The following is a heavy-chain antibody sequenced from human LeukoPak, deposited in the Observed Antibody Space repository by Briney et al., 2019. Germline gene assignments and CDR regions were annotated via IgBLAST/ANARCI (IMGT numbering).Heavy chain of an antibody. J-gene: IGHJ6*04. CDR2: ISGSGGST. D-gene: IGHD1-26*01. CDR1: GFTFSNYA. CDR3: AKELSGSRNV. V-gene: IGHV3-23*01. Sequence: PGGSLRLSCAASGFTFSNYAMSWVRQAPGKGLEWVSGISGSGGSTYYADSVKGRFTISRDNSKNTLYLQMNSLRAEDTAIYYCAKELSGSRNVWGKGTTVTFSS.